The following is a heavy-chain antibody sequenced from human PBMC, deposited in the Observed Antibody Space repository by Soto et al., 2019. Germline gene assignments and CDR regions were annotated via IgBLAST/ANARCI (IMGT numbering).Heavy chain of an antibody. D-gene: IGHD3-10*01. V-gene: IGHV4-59*08. J-gene: IGHJ4*02. CDR1: GGSISSYY. CDR3: ARHNDGSGSTYFDY. CDR2: IYYSGST. Sequence: QVQLQESGPGLVKPSETLSLTCTVSGGSISSYYWSWIRQPPGKGLEWIGYIYYSGSTNYNPSLKSRATISVDTSKNQFSLKLNSMTAADTAVYYCARHNDGSGSTYFDYWGQGALVTVSS.